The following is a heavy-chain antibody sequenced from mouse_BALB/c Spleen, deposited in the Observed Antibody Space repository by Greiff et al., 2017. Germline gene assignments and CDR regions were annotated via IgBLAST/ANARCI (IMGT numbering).Heavy chain of an antibody. CDR2: IWSGGST. D-gene: IGHD2-4*01. CDR3: KSTMITTTGGYYAMDY. CDR1: GFSLTSYG. V-gene: IGHV2-2*02. Sequence: VKLMESGPGLVQPSQSLSITCTVSGFSLTSYGVHWVRQSPGKGLEWLGVIWSGGSTDYNAAFISRLSISKDNSKSQVFFKMNSLQANDTAIYYCKSTMITTTGGYYAMDYWGQGTSVTVSS. J-gene: IGHJ4*01.